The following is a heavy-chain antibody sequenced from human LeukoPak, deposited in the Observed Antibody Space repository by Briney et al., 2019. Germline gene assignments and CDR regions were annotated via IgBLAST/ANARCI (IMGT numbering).Heavy chain of an antibody. CDR2: INAGNGNT. CDR1: GYTFTSYA. D-gene: IGHD2/OR15-2a*01. CDR3: ASIVLSGMGVLY. J-gene: IGHJ4*02. V-gene: IGHV1-3*01. Sequence: GASVKVSCKASGYTFTSYAMHWVRQAPGQRLEWMGWINAGNGNTKYLQKLQGRVSITWDTSATTAYMELSSLRSEDTAVYHCASIVLSGMGVLYWGQGTLVTVSS.